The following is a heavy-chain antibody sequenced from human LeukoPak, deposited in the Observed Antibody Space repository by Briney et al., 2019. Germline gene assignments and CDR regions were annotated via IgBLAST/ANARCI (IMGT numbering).Heavy chain of an antibody. CDR3: AGNGRFVDTAMANFDY. D-gene: IGHD5-18*01. CDR1: GYTFTGYY. V-gene: IGHV1-2*02. CDR2: INPNSGGT. J-gene: IGHJ4*02. Sequence: ASVKVSCKASGYTFTGYYMHWVRQAPGQGLEWMGWINPNSGGTNYAQKFQGRVTMTRDTSISTAYMELSRLRSDDTAVYYCAGNGRFVDTAMANFDYWGQGTLVTVSS.